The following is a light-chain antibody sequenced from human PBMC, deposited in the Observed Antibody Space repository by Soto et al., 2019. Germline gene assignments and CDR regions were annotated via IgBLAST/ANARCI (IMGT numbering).Light chain of an antibody. CDR2: TAS. Sequence: DIQMTQSPSSLSASVGDGVTIACRASQSISIYVNWYQHVPGKAPKLIIYTASTLESGVRSRFSGRGSGTDFTLTISRLQPEDVATYYCQQSYSTPLTFGGGTKVEIK. CDR1: QSISIY. CDR3: QQSYSTPLT. V-gene: IGKV1-39*01. J-gene: IGKJ4*01.